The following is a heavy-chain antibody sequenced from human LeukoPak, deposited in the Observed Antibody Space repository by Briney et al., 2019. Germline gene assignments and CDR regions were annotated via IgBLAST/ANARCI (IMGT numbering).Heavy chain of an antibody. V-gene: IGHV5-51*01. D-gene: IGHD2-21*02. Sequence: GESLKISCKGSGYSFPSYWIGWVRQMPGKGLQWIGSIYPVDSDTRYSPSFQGQVTISADKSISTAYLQWSSLKASDTAMYYCARRACGGGDCYIDYWGQGTLVTVSS. CDR3: ARRACGGGDCYIDY. CDR2: IYPVDSDT. J-gene: IGHJ4*02. CDR1: GYSFPSYW.